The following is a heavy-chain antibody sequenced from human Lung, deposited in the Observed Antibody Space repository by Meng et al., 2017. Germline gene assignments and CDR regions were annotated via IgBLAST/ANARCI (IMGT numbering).Heavy chain of an antibody. D-gene: IGHD4-11*01. J-gene: IGHJ4*02. Sequence: VQLQQWCAGLLKPSETLSLTCAVYGGSFSGYYWSWIRQPPGKGLEWIGEINHSGSTNYNPSLESRATISVDTSQNNLSLKLSSVTAADSAVYYCARGPTTMAHDFDYWGQGTLVTVSS. CDR3: ARGPTTMAHDFDY. CDR2: INHSGST. V-gene: IGHV4-34*01. CDR1: GGSFSGYY.